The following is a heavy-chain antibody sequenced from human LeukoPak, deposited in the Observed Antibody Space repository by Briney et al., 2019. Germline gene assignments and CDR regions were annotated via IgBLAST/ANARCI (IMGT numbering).Heavy chain of an antibody. CDR3: ARGPLSSRTTWTWFDP. CDR2: IYYNGNT. Sequence: PGGSLRLSCTASGFTFGDYALSWVRQAPGKGLEWIGYIYYNGNTNYNPSLKSRITISVDTSKNQFSLRLKSVTAADTAMYYCARGPLSSRTTWTWFDPWGQGTLVTVSS. CDR1: GFTFGDYA. D-gene: IGHD6-13*01. J-gene: IGHJ5*02. V-gene: IGHV4-59*01.